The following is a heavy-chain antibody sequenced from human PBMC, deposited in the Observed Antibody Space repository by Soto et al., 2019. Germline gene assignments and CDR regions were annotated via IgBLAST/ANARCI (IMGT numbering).Heavy chain of an antibody. CDR2: IGGSGVNT. J-gene: IGHJ4*02. CDR1: GFIFNAYA. CDR3: ARVGADYINADDQ. V-gene: IGHV3-23*01. Sequence: EVQLLESGGGLVQPGGSLRLSCAASGFIFNAYAMTWVRQAPGKGLEWVSAIGGSGVNTYYAASVKGPFTISRDNSKDTVDLEMNRLRVDDTVVYFCARVGADYINADDQWGQGILVTVSS. D-gene: IGHD4-4*01.